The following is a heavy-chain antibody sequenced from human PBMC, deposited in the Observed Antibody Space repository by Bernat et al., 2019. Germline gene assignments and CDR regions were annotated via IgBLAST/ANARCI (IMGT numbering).Heavy chain of an antibody. CDR1: GFTFSSYG. CDR3: AREDIGSGWYGSCNY. Sequence: VQLVESGGGVVQPGRSLRLSCAASGFTFSSYGMHWVRQAPGKGLEWVSSISSSSSYIYYADSVKGRFTISRDNAKNSLYLQMNSLRAEDTAVYYCAREDIGSGWYGSCNYWGQGTLVTVSS. D-gene: IGHD6-19*01. CDR2: ISSSSSYI. J-gene: IGHJ4*02. V-gene: IGHV3-21*01.